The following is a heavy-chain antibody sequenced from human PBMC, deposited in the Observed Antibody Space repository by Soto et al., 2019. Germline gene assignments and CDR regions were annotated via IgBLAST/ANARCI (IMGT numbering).Heavy chain of an antibody. J-gene: IGHJ4*02. V-gene: IGHV4-31*03. CDR1: GFSIRSGCYY. CDR2: IYYSGST. CDR3: ARSGYSYGPNPLLY. D-gene: IGHD5-18*01. Sequence: SETLSLTCTVSGFSIRSGCYYWSWIRQHPGKGLEWIGYIYYSGSTYYNPSLKSRVTISVDTSKNQFSLKLSSVTAADTAVYYCARSGYSYGPNPLLYWGQGTLVTVS.